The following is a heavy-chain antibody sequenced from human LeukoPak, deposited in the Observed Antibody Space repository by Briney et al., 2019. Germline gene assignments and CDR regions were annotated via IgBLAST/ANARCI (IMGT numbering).Heavy chain of an antibody. Sequence: GGSLRLSCAASGFTFSSYSMNWVRQAPGKGLEWVSSISSSSSYIYYADSVKGRFTISRDNAKNSLYLQMNSLRAEDTAVYYCARLLGRMAARAENDNWFDPWGQGTLVTVSS. CDR2: ISSSSSYI. CDR1: GFTFSSYS. V-gene: IGHV3-21*01. J-gene: IGHJ5*02. D-gene: IGHD6-6*01. CDR3: ARLLGRMAARAENDNWFDP.